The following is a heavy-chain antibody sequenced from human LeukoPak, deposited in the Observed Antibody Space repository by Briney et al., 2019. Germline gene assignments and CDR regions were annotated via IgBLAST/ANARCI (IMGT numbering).Heavy chain of an antibody. CDR1: GFTFSSYW. D-gene: IGHD1-26*01. CDR3: ARFQLVWELLGSGAFDI. J-gene: IGHJ3*02. CDR2: IKQDGSEK. V-gene: IGHV3-7*01. Sequence: PGGSLRLSCAASGFTFSSYWMSWVRQAPGKGLEWVAHIKQDGSEKYYVDSVKGRFTISRDNAKNSLYLQMNSLRAEDTAVYYCARFQLVWELLGSGAFDIWGQGTMVTVSS.